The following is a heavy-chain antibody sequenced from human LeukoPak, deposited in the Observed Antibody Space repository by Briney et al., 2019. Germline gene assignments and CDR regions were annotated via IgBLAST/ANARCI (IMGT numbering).Heavy chain of an antibody. J-gene: IGHJ6*02. Sequence: SPSETLSLTCAVYGGSFSGYYWSWIRQPPGKGLEWIGEINHSGSTNYNPSLKSQVTISVDTSKNQFSLKLSSVTAADTAVYYCASTYCSGGSCYALDYYYGMDVWGQGTTVTVSS. CDR1: GGSFSGYY. V-gene: IGHV4-34*01. CDR2: INHSGST. CDR3: ASTYCSGGSCYALDYYYGMDV. D-gene: IGHD2-15*01.